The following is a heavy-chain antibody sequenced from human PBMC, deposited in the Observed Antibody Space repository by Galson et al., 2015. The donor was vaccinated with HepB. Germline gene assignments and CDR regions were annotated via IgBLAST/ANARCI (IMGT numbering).Heavy chain of an antibody. D-gene: IGHD7-27*01. J-gene: IGHJ5*02. V-gene: IGHV3-7*03. Sequence: SLRLSCAASGFTFDRYWMSWVRQAPGKGLEWVANIRQDGSEKKYVASVKGRFTISRDNAKNSLFLQMNSLRAEDAAVYYCARDKWGRPDGGDGFDPWGQGTLVTVSS. CDR1: GFTFDRYW. CDR3: ARDKWGRPDGGDGFDP. CDR2: IRQDGSEK.